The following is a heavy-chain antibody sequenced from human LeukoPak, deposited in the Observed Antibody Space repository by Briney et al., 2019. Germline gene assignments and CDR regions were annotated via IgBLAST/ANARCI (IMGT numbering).Heavy chain of an antibody. J-gene: IGHJ5*02. CDR3: ARGGSYGYFNWFDP. CDR2: MNPNSGNT. V-gene: IGHV1-8*02. D-gene: IGHD5-18*01. Sequence: ASVKVSCKASGYTFTSYGISWVRQAPGQGLEWMGWMNPNSGNTGYAQKFQGRVTMTRNTSISTAYMELSSLRSEDTAVYYCARGGSYGYFNWFDPWGQGTLVTVSS. CDR1: GYTFTSYG.